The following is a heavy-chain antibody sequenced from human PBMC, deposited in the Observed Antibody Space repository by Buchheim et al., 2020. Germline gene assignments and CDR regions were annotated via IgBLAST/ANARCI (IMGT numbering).Heavy chain of an antibody. D-gene: IGHD6-13*01. CDR1: GGSISSYY. Sequence: QVQLQESGPGLVKPSETLSLTCTVSGGSISSYYWSWIRQPPGKGLEWIGYIYYSGGTYYNPSLKSRVTISVDTSKNQFSLKLSSVTAADTAVYYCARVWGIAAAGTRYFDYWGQGTL. V-gene: IGHV4-59*12. CDR2: IYYSGGT. CDR3: ARVWGIAAAGTRYFDY. J-gene: IGHJ4*02.